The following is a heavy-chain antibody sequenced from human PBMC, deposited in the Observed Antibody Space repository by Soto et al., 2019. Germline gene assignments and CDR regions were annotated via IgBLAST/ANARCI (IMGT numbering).Heavy chain of an antibody. D-gene: IGHD6-13*01. CDR1: GFTFSDYY. V-gene: IGHV3-11*05. J-gene: IGHJ4*02. Sequence: QVQLVESGGGLVKPGGSLRLSCAASGFTFSDYYMSWIRQAPGKGLEWVSYISSSSSYTNYADSVKGRFTISRDNAKNSLYLKMNSLRAEDTAVYYCARVHSSSWYYFDYWGQGTLVTVSS. CDR3: ARVHSSSWYYFDY. CDR2: ISSSSSYT.